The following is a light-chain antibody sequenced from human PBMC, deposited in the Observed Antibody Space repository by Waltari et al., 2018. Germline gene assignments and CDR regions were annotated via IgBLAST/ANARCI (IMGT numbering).Light chain of an antibody. J-gene: IGLJ3*02. CDR3: ATWDDSLTAWV. CDR1: SSNIGSNY. V-gene: IGLV1-47*01. CDR2: RSH. Sequence: QSVLAQPPSASATPGQRVTIPCSGSSSNIGSNYIYWYQQPPGTAPKLLIYRSHERPSGVPERFSGSKSGTSASLAISGLRSEDEADYYCATWDDSLTAWVFGGGTKVTVV.